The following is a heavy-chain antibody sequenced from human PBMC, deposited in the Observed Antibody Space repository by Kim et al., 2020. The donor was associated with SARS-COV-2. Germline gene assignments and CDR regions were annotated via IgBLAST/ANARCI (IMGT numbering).Heavy chain of an antibody. D-gene: IGHD6-19*01. V-gene: IGHV1-3*01. CDR3: ARGSGWAFDY. CDR2: T. Sequence: TKNSQKFRGEVTITRDTTASTDYMELSSLGSEDTAVYYCARGSGWAFDYWGQGTLVTVAS. J-gene: IGHJ4*02.